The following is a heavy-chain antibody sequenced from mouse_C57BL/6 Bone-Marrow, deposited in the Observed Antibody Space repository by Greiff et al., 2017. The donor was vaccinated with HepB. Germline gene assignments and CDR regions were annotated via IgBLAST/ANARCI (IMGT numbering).Heavy chain of an antibody. CDR3: ARCDGNFYY. J-gene: IGHJ2*01. D-gene: IGHD2-3*01. Sequence: QVQLQQPGAELVKPGASVKLSCKASGYTFTSYWMQWVKQRPGQGLEWIGEIDPSDSYTNYNQKFKGKATLTVDTSSSTAYMQLSSLTSEDSAVYYCARCDGNFYYWGQGTTLTVSS. V-gene: IGHV1-50*01. CDR2: IDPSDSYT. CDR1: GYTFTSYW.